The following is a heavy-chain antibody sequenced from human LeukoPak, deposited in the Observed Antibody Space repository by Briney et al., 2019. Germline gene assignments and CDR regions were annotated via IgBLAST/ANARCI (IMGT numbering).Heavy chain of an antibody. CDR1: GFTFSSYS. D-gene: IGHD3-10*01. V-gene: IGHV3-21*01. CDR3: ARDQRSGSGLLEYYFDY. J-gene: IGHJ4*02. CDR2: ISSSSSYI. Sequence: GGSLRLSCAASGFTFSSYSMNWVRQAPGKGLGWGSSISSSSSYIYYADSVKGRFTISRDNAKNSLYLQMNSLRAEDTAVYYCARDQRSGSGLLEYYFDYWGQGTLVTVSS.